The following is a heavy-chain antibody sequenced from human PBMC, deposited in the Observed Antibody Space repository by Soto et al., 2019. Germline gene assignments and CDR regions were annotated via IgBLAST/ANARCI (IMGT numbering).Heavy chain of an antibody. V-gene: IGHV3-33*01. CDR3: AGDPSILPPSMIVFPDTSGGAFDI. D-gene: IGHD3-22*01. CDR2: IWYDGSNK. CDR1: GFTFSSYG. Sequence: GGSLRLSCAASGFTFSSYGMHWVRQAPGKGLEWVAVIWYDGSNKYYADSVKGRFTISRDNSKKTLYLQMKSLRAEDTAGYYWAGDPSILPPSMIVFPDTSGGAFDIWGQGTMVTVSS. J-gene: IGHJ3*02.